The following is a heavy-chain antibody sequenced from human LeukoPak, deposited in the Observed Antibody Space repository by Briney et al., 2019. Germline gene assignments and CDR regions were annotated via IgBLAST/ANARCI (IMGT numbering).Heavy chain of an antibody. CDR1: GYTFTSYD. CDR2: MNPNSGNT. Sequence: ASVTVSCKSSGYTFTSYDINWVRQATGQGLEWMGWMNPNSGNTDYAQKFQGRVTMTRNTSISTAYMELSSLRSEDTAAYYCARGNLDTAMVLLYYYYYMDVWGKGTTVTVSS. D-gene: IGHD5-18*01. V-gene: IGHV1-8*01. J-gene: IGHJ6*03. CDR3: ARGNLDTAMVLLYYYYYMDV.